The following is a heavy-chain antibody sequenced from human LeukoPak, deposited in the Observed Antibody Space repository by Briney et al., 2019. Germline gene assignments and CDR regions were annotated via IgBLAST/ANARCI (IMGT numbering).Heavy chain of an antibody. CDR3: ARLSNSGLGLEDAFDI. CDR2: IYPGDSDT. J-gene: IGHJ3*02. Sequence: KCGESLKISCKGSGYSFTSYWIGWVRQMPGKGLEWMGIIYPGDSDTRYSPSFQGQVTISADKSISTAYLQWSSLKASDTAMYYCARLSNSGLGLEDAFDIWGQGTMVTVFS. CDR1: GYSFTSYW. D-gene: IGHD6-19*01. V-gene: IGHV5-51*01.